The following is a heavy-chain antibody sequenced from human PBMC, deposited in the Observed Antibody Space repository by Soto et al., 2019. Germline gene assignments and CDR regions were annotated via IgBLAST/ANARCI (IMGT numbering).Heavy chain of an antibody. J-gene: IGHJ6*02. CDR3: ARDRNSYYGMDV. CDR1: GFTFSSYA. V-gene: IGHV3-33*08. CDR2: IWYDGSNK. Sequence: GGSLRLSCAASGFTFSSYAMSWVRQAPGKGLEWVAVIWYDGSNKYYADSVKGRFTISRDNSKNTLYLQMNSLRAEDTAVYYCARDRNSYYGMDVWGQGTTVTVSS.